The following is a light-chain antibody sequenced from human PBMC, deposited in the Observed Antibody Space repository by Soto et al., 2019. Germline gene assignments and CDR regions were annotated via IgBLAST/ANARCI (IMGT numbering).Light chain of an antibody. V-gene: IGLV1-40*01. CDR1: SSNIGASSN. CDR2: ANT. J-gene: IGLJ1*01. Sequence: QSVLTQPPSVSGAPGQRLTISCTGTSSNIGASSNVHWYQHFPGKAPNLLIYANTDRPSGVSDRFSGSKSGTSASLAIAGLQAEDEADYYCQSFDSSLSSYVFGGGTKVTVL. CDR3: QSFDSSLSSYV.